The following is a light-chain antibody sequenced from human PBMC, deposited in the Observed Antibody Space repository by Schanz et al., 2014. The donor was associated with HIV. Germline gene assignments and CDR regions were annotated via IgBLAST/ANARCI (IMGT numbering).Light chain of an antibody. J-gene: IGKJ2*01. CDR2: GAS. CDR3: QHYGGPYT. CDR1: QTVSSRF. V-gene: IGKV3-20*01. Sequence: EIVLTQSPVTLSLSPGERATLSCRASQTVSSRFIVWYQQEPGQPPRLLIYGASSRATGISDRFSGSGSGTDFTLTISRLEPEDFAVYYCQHYGGPYTFGQGTKLEIE.